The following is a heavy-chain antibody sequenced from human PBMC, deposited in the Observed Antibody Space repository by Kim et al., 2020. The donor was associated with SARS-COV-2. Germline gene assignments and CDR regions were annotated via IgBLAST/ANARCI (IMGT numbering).Heavy chain of an antibody. J-gene: IGHJ6*02. CDR1: GDSVSSNSAA. Sequence: SQTLSLTCAISGDSVSSNSAAWNWIRQSPSRGLEWLGRTYYRSKWYNDYAVSVKSRITINPDTSKNQFSLQLNSVTPEDTAVYYCAREGRQQLVVSYYYYYGMDVWGQGTTVTVSS. CDR2: TYYRSKWYN. V-gene: IGHV6-1*01. D-gene: IGHD6-13*01. CDR3: AREGRQQLVVSYYYYYGMDV.